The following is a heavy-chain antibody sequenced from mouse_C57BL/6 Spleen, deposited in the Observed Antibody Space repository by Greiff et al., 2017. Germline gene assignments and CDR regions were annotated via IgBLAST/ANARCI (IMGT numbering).Heavy chain of an antibody. V-gene: IGHV3-6*01. CDR2: ISYDGSN. J-gene: IGHJ2*01. CDR1: GYSITSGYY. CDR3: AREDYFDY. Sequence: EVKLMESGPGLVKPSQSLSLTCSVTGYSITSGYYWNWLRQFPGNKLEWMGYISYDGSNNYNPSLKNRISITRDTSKNQFCLKLNSVTTEDTATYYCAREDYFDYWGQGTTLTVSS.